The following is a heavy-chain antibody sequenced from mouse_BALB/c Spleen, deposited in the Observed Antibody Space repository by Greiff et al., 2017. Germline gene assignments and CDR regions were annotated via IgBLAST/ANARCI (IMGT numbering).Heavy chain of an antibody. CDR3: ARGGDGYYVSAY. CDR2: ISSGSSTI. V-gene: IGHV5-17*02. Sequence: EVKLMESGGGLVQPGGSRKLSCAASGFTFSSFGMHWVRQAPEKGLEWVAYISSGSSTIYYADTVKGRFTISRDNPKNTLFLQMTSLRSEDTAMYYCARGGDGYYVSAYWGQGTLVTVSA. J-gene: IGHJ3*01. D-gene: IGHD2-3*01. CDR1: GFTFSSFG.